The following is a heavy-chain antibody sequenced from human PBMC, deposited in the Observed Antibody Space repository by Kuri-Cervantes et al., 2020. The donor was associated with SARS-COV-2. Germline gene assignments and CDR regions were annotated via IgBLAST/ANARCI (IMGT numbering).Heavy chain of an antibody. CDR2: IKQDGSEK. Sequence: GGSLRLSCTVSGGSISSSSYYWGWIRQPPGKGLEWVANIKQDGSEKYYVDSVKGRFTISRDNAKNSLYLQMNSLRAEDTAVYYCARAYDFWSGWVDFDYWGQGTLVTVSS. V-gene: IGHV3-7*01. CDR1: GGSISSSSYY. D-gene: IGHD3-3*01. J-gene: IGHJ4*02. CDR3: ARAYDFWSGWVDFDY.